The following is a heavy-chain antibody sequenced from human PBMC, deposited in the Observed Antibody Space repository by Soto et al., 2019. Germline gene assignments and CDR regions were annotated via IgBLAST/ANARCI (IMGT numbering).Heavy chain of an antibody. CDR1: GGSISSGGYY. CDR3: ARESPYDILTGYSGSWFDP. J-gene: IGHJ5*02. D-gene: IGHD3-9*01. CDR2: IYYSGST. Sequence: PSETLSLTCTVSGGSISSGGYYWSWIRQHPGKGLEWIGYIYYSGSTYYNPSLKSRVTISVDTSKNQFSLKLSSVTAADTAVYYCARESPYDILTGYSGSWFDPWGQGTLVTVSS. V-gene: IGHV4-31*03.